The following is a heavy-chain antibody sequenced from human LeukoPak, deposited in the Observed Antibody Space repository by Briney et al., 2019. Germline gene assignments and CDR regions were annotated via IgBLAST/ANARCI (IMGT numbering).Heavy chain of an antibody. J-gene: IGHJ6*03. CDR3: AKGGDFWSGYSRGYYMDV. V-gene: IGHV4-59*01. D-gene: IGHD3-3*01. CDR2: IYYSGST. Sequence: PSETLSLTCTVSGVSISSYYWSWIRQPPGKGLEWIGYIYYSGSTNYNPSLKSRVTISVDTSKNQFSLKLSSVTAADTAVYYCAKGGDFWSGYSRGYYMDVWGKGTTVTVSS. CDR1: GVSISSYY.